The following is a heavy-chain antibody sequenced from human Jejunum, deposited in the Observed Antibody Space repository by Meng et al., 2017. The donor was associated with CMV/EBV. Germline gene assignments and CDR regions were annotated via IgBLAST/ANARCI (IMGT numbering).Heavy chain of an antibody. J-gene: IGHJ6*02. CDR3: ARDRYCHNGICFAPNTYYFGMGV. Sequence: MNWVRQATGKGAEWVSYISTSGSTKYYTDAVKGRFTIFRDNAKNSLYLQMNNLRPEDTAVYYCARDRYCHNGICFAPNTYYFGMGVWGQGTTVTVSS. CDR2: ISTSGSTK. V-gene: IGHV3-48*03. D-gene: IGHD2-8*01.